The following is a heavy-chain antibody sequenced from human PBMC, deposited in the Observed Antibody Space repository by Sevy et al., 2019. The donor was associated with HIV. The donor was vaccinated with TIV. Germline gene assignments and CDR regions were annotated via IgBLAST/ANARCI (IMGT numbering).Heavy chain of an antibody. Sequence: SETLSLTCAVYGGSFSGYYWSWIRQPPGKGLEWIGEINHSGSTNYNPSLKSRVTISVDTSKNQFSLKLSSVTAADTAGYYCARGPNFWSGYYTSYYYYYMDVWGKGTTVTVSS. CDR1: GGSFSGYY. CDR3: ARGPNFWSGYYTSYYYYYMDV. V-gene: IGHV4-34*01. CDR2: INHSGST. D-gene: IGHD3-3*01. J-gene: IGHJ6*03.